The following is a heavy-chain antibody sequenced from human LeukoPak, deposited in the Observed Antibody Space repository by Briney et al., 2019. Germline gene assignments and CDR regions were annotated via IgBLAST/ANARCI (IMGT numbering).Heavy chain of an antibody. J-gene: IGHJ4*02. CDR3: AKDHELWHDY. V-gene: IGHV3-23*01. Sequence: GGSLRLSCAASGFTFSSYEMNWVRQAPGKGLEWVSAISGSGGSTYYADSVKGRFTISRDNSKNTLYLQMNSLRAEDTAVYYCAKDHELWHDYWGQGTLVTVSS. CDR1: GFTFSSYE. D-gene: IGHD3-10*01. CDR2: ISGSGGST.